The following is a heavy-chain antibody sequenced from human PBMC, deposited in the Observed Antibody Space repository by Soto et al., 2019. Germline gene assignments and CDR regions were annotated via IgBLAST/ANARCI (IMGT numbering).Heavy chain of an antibody. J-gene: IGHJ4*02. CDR1: GSGFSALA. Sequence: PGGSLRLSCTASGSGFSALAMHWIRQPPGKGLEWVAVVFNDESSISYADSAKGRFTISRDNSRNTLYLQMTSLRLEDTALYYCATGAAYYYDTSRYWGQGTLVTVSS. V-gene: IGHV3-30-3*01. CDR2: VFNDESSI. D-gene: IGHD3-22*01. CDR3: ATGAAYYYDTSRY.